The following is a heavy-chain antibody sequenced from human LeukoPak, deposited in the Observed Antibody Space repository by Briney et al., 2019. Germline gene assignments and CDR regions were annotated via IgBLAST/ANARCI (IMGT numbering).Heavy chain of an antibody. CDR1: RFILSNYA. D-gene: IGHD3-9*01. CDR3: AKWGDYDILTGYYDSDY. V-gene: IGHV3-23*01. Sequence: GGALRLSCAASRFILSNYAISWVRQAPGKGLEWVSAIGGRDGGTYYVDSVKGRFTVSRDDPKNTLYLQMNTLRVEDTAVYYCAKWGDYDILTGYYDSDYWGHGTLVTVSS. CDR2: IGGRDGGT. J-gene: IGHJ4*01.